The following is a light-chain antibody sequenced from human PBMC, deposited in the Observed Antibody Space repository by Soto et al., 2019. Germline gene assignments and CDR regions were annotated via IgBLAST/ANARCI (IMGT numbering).Light chain of an antibody. Sequence: DIQMTQSPSSLFASVGDRATITCGASQSINSYLNWYQQKQGRAPRLLIYSTSTLQIGVPSKFSGSASGTDFTLTISSLQPEDFATYYCQQSYSTPWTFGQGTKVDNK. CDR3: QQSYSTPWT. CDR1: QSINSY. CDR2: STS. V-gene: IGKV1-39*01. J-gene: IGKJ1*01.